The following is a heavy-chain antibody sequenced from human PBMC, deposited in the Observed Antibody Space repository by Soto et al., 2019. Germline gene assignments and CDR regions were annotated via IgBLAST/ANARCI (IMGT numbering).Heavy chain of an antibody. Sequence: PSETLSLTCTVSGGSIISSRHYWGWIRQPPGKGLEWIGTIYYSGSTYYNPSLKSRITISVDTSKNQFSLKLSSVTAADTAVYCCARLVAKYGSSSGRFDPWGQGTLVTVSS. D-gene: IGHD6-6*01. CDR2: IYYSGST. V-gene: IGHV4-39*01. J-gene: IGHJ5*02. CDR1: GGSIISSRHY. CDR3: ARLVAKYGSSSGRFDP.